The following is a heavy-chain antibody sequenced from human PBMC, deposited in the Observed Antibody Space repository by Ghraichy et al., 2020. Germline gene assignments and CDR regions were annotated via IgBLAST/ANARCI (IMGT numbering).Heavy chain of an antibody. J-gene: IGHJ4*02. CDR1: RSHVCTPD. V-gene: IGHV1-8*01. Sequence: ASVKVSCKIGRSHVCTPDTSRDLVGRLQLEKKKGWMNPDSANTGYARRFKGRVTMTRDTSTNTAYMELSGLESEDTAVYYCARARRWELLNEYWGQGTLVTVSS. CDR2: MNPDSANT. CDR3: ARARRWELLNEY. D-gene: IGHD1-26*01.